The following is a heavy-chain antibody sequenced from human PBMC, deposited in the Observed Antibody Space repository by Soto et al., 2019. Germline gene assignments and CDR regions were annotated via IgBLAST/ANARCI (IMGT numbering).Heavy chain of an antibody. Sequence: GESLKISCAASGFTFSNAWMSWVRQAPGKGLEWVGRIKSKTDGGTTDYAAPVKGRFTISRDDSKNTLYLQMNSLKTEDTAVYYCTTGVGATMSDYWGQGTLVTVSS. V-gene: IGHV3-15*01. CDR1: GFTFSNAW. CDR3: TTGVGATMSDY. J-gene: IGHJ4*02. D-gene: IGHD1-26*01. CDR2: IKSKTDGGTT.